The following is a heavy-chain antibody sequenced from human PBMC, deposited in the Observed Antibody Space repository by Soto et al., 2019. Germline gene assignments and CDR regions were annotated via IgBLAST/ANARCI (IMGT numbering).Heavy chain of an antibody. Sequence: ASVTVSCQASGYKFTTYFIHWVRQAPGQGLEWMGMIHPSGDTGYAQKFRGRVTMTIDTSTTTAYMELRNLTPEDTAVYFSVRGYCTTSPCSGDFQFWGQGTLVTVSS. CDR1: GYKFTTYF. CDR3: VRGYCTTSPCSGDFQF. V-gene: IGHV1-46*01. CDR2: IHPSGDT. D-gene: IGHD2-15*01. J-gene: IGHJ1*01.